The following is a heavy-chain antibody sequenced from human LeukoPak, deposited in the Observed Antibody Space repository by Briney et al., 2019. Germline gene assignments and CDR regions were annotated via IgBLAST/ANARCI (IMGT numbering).Heavy chain of an antibody. D-gene: IGHD3-3*01. CDR1: GYSISSGDF. CDR2: IYHSGAT. CDR3: ARQDRRNDFWSDYLPDYMDV. V-gene: IGHV4-38-2*01. Sequence: SETLSLTCAVSGYSISSGDFWGWIRQPPGKGLEWIGSIYHSGATYYNPSLNSRVTISEDTSKNQFSLRLSSVTAADTAVYYCARQDRRNDFWSDYLPDYMDVWGKGTTVTVSS. J-gene: IGHJ6*03.